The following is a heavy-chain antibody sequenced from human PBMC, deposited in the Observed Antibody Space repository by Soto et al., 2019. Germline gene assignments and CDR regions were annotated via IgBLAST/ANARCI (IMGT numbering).Heavy chain of an antibody. J-gene: IGHJ4*02. V-gene: IGHV1-18*01. CDR2: ISAYNGNT. CDR1: GYTFGTSG. D-gene: IGHD3-22*01. Sequence: QVKLVQSGAEVKKPGTSMKVSCKASGYTFGTSGISWIRQAPGQGLEWMGWISAYNGNTNYEQKHQARVTMTTDTSTNTAYLELKSLRSDDTAVYYCSRAGHYYDSSGYANWGQGTLVTVSS. CDR3: SRAGHYYDSSGYAN.